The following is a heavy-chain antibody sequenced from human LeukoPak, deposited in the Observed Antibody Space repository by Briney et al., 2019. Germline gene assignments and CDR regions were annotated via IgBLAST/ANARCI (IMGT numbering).Heavy chain of an antibody. Sequence: SETLSLTCTVSGDSLSSRTSDFWGWIRQSPGKGLEWIAEISYIGTTFYNPSLESRVSISLDTSNNQFSLKLNAVTAADTALYYCARRNRYCNGGSCAHHHDSWGQGTLVIVSS. V-gene: IGHV4-39*07. CDR2: ISYIGTT. J-gene: IGHJ4*02. CDR1: GDSLSSRTSDF. D-gene: IGHD2-15*01. CDR3: ARRNRYCNGGSCAHHHDS.